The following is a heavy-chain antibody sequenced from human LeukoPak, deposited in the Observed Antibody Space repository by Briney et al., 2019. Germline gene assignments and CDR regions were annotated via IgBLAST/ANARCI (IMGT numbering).Heavy chain of an antibody. CDR2: IRSSSIYI. CDR3: ARVSRGSGSYYFDY. V-gene: IGHV3-21*01. D-gene: IGHD3-10*01. J-gene: IGHJ4*02. CDR1: GWTFSSYS. Sequence: GGSLRLSCAASGWTFSSYSIHWVRQARARGLAWVSSIRSSSIYIYYADSVKSRFTISRENAKNSLYLQMDSLRAENTAVYYCARVSRGSGSYYFDYWGQGTLVTVCS.